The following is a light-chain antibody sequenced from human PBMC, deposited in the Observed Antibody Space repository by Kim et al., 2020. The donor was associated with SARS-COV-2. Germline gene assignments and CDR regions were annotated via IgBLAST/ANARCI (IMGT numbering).Light chain of an antibody. Sequence: EIVLTQSPGTLSLSPGERATLSCRASQSVGSSFAWYQQKPGQAPRLLIYDTFSRATGIPARFSASGSGTDFTLTISSLEPEDFAVYYCQQRINFPLTFGQGTKVYIK. CDR2: DTF. CDR1: QSVGSS. CDR3: QQRINFPLT. V-gene: IGKV3-11*01. J-gene: IGKJ1*01.